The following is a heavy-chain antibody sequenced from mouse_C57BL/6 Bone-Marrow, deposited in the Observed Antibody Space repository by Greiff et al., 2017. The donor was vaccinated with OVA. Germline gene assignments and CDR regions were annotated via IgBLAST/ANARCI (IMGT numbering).Heavy chain of an antibody. CDR1: GFNIKDDY. CDR3: TTYGSSYHYAMDY. Sequence: EVMLVESGAGLVRPGASVKLSCTASGFNIKDDYMHWVKQRPEQGLEWIGWIDPENGDTEYASKFQGKATITADTSSNTAYLQLSSLTSEDTAVYYCTTYGSSYHYAMDYWGQGTSVTVSS. CDR2: IDPENGDT. V-gene: IGHV14-4*01. D-gene: IGHD1-1*01. J-gene: IGHJ4*01.